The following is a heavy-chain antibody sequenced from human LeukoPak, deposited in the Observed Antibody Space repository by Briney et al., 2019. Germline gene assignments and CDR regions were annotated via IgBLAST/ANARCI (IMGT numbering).Heavy chain of an antibody. V-gene: IGHV1-2*04. CDR2: INPNSGGT. D-gene: IGHD2-15*01. CDR3: AREMGSGYRYCSGGSCYSNWFDP. J-gene: IGHJ5*02. CDR1: GYTFTGYY. Sequence: ASVKVSCKASGYTFTGYYMHWVRQAPGQGLEWMGWINPNSGGTNYAQKFQGWVTMTRDTSISTAYMELSRLRSDDTAVYYCAREMGSGYRYCSGGSCYSNWFDPWGQGTLVTVSS.